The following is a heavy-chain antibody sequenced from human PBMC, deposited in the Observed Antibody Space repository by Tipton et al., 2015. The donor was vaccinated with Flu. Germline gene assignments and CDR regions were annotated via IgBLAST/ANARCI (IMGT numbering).Heavy chain of an antibody. J-gene: IGHJ6*02. D-gene: IGHD6-6*01. Sequence: SLRLSCTTSGFTFSHYWMNWVRQAPGKGLEWVANINQDGSEKHYVESVRGRFTISRDDAKNSLYLQMNSLRIEDTALYYCVVPNMDVWGQGTTVIVSS. CDR3: VVPNMDV. CDR1: GFTFSHYW. CDR2: INQDGSEK. V-gene: IGHV3-7*03.